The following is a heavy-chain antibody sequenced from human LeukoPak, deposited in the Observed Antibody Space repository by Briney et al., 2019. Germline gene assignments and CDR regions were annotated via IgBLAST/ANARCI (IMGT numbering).Heavy chain of an antibody. D-gene: IGHD3-10*01. J-gene: IGHJ4*02. Sequence: GGSLRLSCAASQFAFGSYAMSWVRQAPGKGLEWISAISGTFGYTFYADSVKGRFTISRDNAKNTLYLQMNSLRAEDTAVYYCARGPYSGSATYYNDNWGQGTLVTVSS. CDR2: ISGTFGYT. CDR1: QFAFGSYA. V-gene: IGHV3-23*01. CDR3: ARGPYSGSATYYNDN.